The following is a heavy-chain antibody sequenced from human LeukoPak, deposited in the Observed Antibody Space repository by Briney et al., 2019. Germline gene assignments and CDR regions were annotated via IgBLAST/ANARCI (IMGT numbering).Heavy chain of an antibody. D-gene: IGHD6-6*01. CDR2: IVVGSGNT. J-gene: IGHJ6*03. CDR3: ARDSLIAARPRYYYYMDV. V-gene: IGHV1-58*01. Sequence: ASVKVSCKASGFTFTSSAVQRVRQARGQRLEWIGWIVVGSGNTNYAQKFQERVTITRDMSTSTAYMELSSLRSEDTAVYYCARDSLIAARPRYYYYMDVWGKGTTVTVSS. CDR1: GFTFTSSA.